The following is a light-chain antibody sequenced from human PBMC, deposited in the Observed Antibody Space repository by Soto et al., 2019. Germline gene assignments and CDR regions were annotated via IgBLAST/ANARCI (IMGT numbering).Light chain of an antibody. V-gene: IGLV2-11*01. J-gene: IGLJ2*01. CDR1: SSDVGGYNY. CDR2: DVN. Sequence: QSALTQPRSVSGSPGQSVTISCTGTSSDVGGYNYVSWYQQHPGKAPKLMIYDVNKRPSGVPDRFSGSKSGNTASLTISGLQAEDEADYYCCSYAGSYTVVLGGGTKLTVL. CDR3: CSYAGSYTVV.